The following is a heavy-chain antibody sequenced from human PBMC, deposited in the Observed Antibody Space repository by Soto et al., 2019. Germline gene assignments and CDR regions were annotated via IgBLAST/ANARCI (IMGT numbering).Heavy chain of an antibody. CDR3: ATGGYQLLGNYYYYGMDV. J-gene: IGHJ6*02. CDR2: IIPIFGTA. Sequence: SPLNRSRKGAGCSFSIDLSSWGRHAPEKGLEWMGGIIPIFGTANYAQKFQGRVTITADESTSTAYMELSSLRSEDTAVYYCATGGYQLLGNYYYYGMDVWGQGTTVTVSS. V-gene: IGHV1-69*01. D-gene: IGHD2-2*01. CDR1: GCSFSIDL.